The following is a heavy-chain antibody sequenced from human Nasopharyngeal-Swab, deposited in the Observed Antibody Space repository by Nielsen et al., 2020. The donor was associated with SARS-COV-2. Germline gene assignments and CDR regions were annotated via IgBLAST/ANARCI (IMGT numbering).Heavy chain of an antibody. CDR1: GDSVSSNSAA. CDR2: TYYRSKWYN. V-gene: IGHV6-1*01. J-gene: IGHJ4*02. D-gene: IGHD3-10*01. Sequence: SQTLSLTCAISGDSVSSNSAAWNWIRQSPSRGLEWLGRTYYRSKWYNDYAVSVKSRITINADTSKNQFSLQLNSLTPEDTAVYYCARDRVPQSFLTFYYGSGSYDCWGQGTLVTVSS. CDR3: ARDRVPQSFLTFYYGSGSYDC.